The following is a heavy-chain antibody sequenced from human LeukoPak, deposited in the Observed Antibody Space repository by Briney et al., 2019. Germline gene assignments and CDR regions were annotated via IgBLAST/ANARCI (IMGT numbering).Heavy chain of an antibody. CDR3: AGDSSGRSYYYYGMDV. V-gene: IGHV3-11*01. CDR2: ISSSGSTI. D-gene: IGHD6-19*01. CDR1: GFTFSDYY. Sequence: PGGSLRLSCAASGFTFSDYYISWIRQAPGKGLEWVSYISSSGSTIYYADSVKGRFTISRDNAKNSLYLQMNSLRAEDTAVYYCAGDSSGRSYYYYGMDVWGQGTTVTVSS. J-gene: IGHJ6*02.